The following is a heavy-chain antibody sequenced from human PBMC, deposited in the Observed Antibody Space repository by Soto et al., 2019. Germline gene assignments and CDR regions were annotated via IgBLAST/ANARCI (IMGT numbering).Heavy chain of an antibody. J-gene: IGHJ4*02. D-gene: IGHD3-10*01. Sequence: GGSLRLSCAASGFTFNVYYMTWVRQAPGKGLEWVASIKSDGSEQYYVDSVKGRFTISRDNAKNSLYLQMNSLRAGDTALYYCSRENWFQDYWGQGTLVTVSS. CDR3: SRENWFQDY. CDR1: GFTFNVYY. CDR2: IKSDGSEQ. V-gene: IGHV3-7*03.